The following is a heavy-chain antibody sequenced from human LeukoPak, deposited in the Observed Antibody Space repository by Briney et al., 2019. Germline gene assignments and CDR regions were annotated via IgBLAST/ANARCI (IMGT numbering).Heavy chain of an antibody. CDR1: GFTFSSYE. V-gene: IGHV3-48*03. CDR3: ARNNYYGSG. J-gene: IGHJ4*02. D-gene: IGHD3-10*01. Sequence: RPGGSLRLSCAASGFTFSSYEMNWVRQAPGKGLEWVSYISSSGSAIYYADSVKGRFTFSRDNAKNSLYLQMNSLRAEDTAVYYCARNNYYGSGWGQGTLVTVSS. CDR2: ISSSGSAI.